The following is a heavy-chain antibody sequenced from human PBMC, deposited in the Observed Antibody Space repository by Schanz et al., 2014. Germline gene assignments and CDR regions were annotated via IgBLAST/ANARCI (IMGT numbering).Heavy chain of an antibody. V-gene: IGHV1-18*01. CDR1: GYIFGSHG. D-gene: IGHD1-20*01. Sequence: QLMQSGSEVRKPGASVKVSCKASGYIFGSHGMTWVRQAPGQGPELMGWINAHTGNTQYAQKFQGRVNMTRDTVATAVHLELTRLRSVETAIYYCARVHIATDHYNSPGAFEIWGQGTRVTVSS. CDR3: ARVHIATDHYNSPGAFEI. J-gene: IGHJ3*02. CDR2: INAHTGNT.